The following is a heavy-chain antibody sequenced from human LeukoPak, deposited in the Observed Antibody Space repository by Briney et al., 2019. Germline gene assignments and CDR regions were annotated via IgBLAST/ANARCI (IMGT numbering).Heavy chain of an antibody. D-gene: IGHD1-26*01. CDR1: GFTFSETW. Sequence: GGSVSLSCAASGFTFSETWMNWVRRVPGKGRDGVGNIQPDGSETYYVDSVEGRFTICRDNHKNLLYLEISSLRADDTAVYYCASPGVAGGAFDIWGQGTEVTVSS. V-gene: IGHV3-7*01. J-gene: IGHJ3*02. CDR3: ASPGVAGGAFDI. CDR2: IQPDGSET.